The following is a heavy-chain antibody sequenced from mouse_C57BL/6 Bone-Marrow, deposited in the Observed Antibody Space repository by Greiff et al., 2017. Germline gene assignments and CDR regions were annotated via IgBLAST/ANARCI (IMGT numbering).Heavy chain of an antibody. CDR3: ARFFITTVVAGDYAMDY. V-gene: IGHV1-85*01. J-gene: IGHJ4*01. CDR2: IYPRDGST. D-gene: IGHD1-1*01. CDR1: GYTFTSYD. Sequence: VKLVESGPELVKPGASVKLSCKASGYTFTSYDINWVKQRPGQGLEWIGWIYPRDGSTKYNEKFKGKATLTVDTSSSTAYMELHSLTSEDSAVYFCARFFITTVVAGDYAMDYWGQGTSVTVSS.